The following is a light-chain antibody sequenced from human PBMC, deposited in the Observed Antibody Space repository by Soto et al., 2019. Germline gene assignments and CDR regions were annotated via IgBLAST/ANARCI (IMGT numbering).Light chain of an antibody. Sequence: DIQMTQSPSSLSASIGDRVTITCQASQDITNSLNWYQQKPGKAPKLLIYDASNLETGVPSRFSGSGSGTDFTFTISSLQPEDIATYYCQQYDNLPRTFGQGTKLAIK. CDR1: QDITNS. V-gene: IGKV1-33*01. CDR3: QQYDNLPRT. J-gene: IGKJ2*01. CDR2: DAS.